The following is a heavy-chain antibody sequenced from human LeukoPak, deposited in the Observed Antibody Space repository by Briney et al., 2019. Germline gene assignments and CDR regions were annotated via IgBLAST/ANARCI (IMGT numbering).Heavy chain of an antibody. Sequence: PSETLSLTCAVYGGSFSGYYWSWIRQPPGKGLEWIGEINHSGSTKYNPSLKSRVTISVDTSKNQFSLKLSSVTAADTAVYYCARGVWRQWLVLRYFDYWGQGTLVTVSS. CDR2: INHSGST. D-gene: IGHD6-19*01. CDR1: GGSFSGYY. V-gene: IGHV4-34*01. CDR3: ARGVWRQWLVLRYFDY. J-gene: IGHJ4*02.